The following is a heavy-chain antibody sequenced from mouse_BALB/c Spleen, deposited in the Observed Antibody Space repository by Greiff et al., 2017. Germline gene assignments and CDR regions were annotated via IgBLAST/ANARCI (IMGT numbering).Heavy chain of an antibody. V-gene: IGHV3-6*02. Sequence: EVQLQESGPGLVKPSQSLSLTCSVTGYSITSGYYWNWIRQFPGNKLEWMGYISYDGSNNYNPSLKNRISITRDTSKNQFFLKLNSVTTEDTATYYCARGYGSPHYWGQGTTLTVSS. CDR2: ISYDGSN. J-gene: IGHJ2*01. D-gene: IGHD1-1*01. CDR3: ARGYGSPHY. CDR1: GYSITSGYY.